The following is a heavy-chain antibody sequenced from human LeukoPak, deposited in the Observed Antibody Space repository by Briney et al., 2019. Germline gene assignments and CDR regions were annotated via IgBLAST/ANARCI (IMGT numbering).Heavy chain of an antibody. D-gene: IGHD1-1*01. CDR2: ISSSSSYI. Sequence: GGSLRLSCAASGFTFSSYSMNWVRQAPGKGLEWVSSISSSSSYIYYADSVKGRFTISRDNAKNSLYLQMNSLRAEDTAVYYCASGSGTSPQFDYWGQGTLVTVSP. CDR3: ASGSGTSPQFDY. J-gene: IGHJ4*02. V-gene: IGHV3-21*01. CDR1: GFTFSSYS.